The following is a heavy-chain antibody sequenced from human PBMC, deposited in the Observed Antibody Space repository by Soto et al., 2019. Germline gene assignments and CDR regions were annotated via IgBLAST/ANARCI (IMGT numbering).Heavy chain of an antibody. CDR3: AIPTRTHYGMDV. CDR2: INPSGGST. CDR1: GYTFTSYY. J-gene: IGHJ6*02. V-gene: IGHV1-46*01. Sequence: QVQLVQSGAEVKKPGASVKVSCKASGYTFTSYYMHWVRQAPGQGLEWMGIINPSGGSTSYAQKCQGRVTMTRDTSTSTVSMELSSLRSEDTAVYYCAIPTRTHYGMDVWGQGTTVTVSS.